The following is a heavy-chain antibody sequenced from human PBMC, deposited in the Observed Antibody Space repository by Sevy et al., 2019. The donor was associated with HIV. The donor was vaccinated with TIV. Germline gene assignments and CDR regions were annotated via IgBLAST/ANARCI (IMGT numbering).Heavy chain of an antibody. CDR1: GFTFSSYE. Sequence: GESLKISCAASGFTFSSYEMNGVRQAPGKGLEWVSYISNSGTTISYSDSVKGRFTISRDNARNSLYLQMNSLRAEDTAVYYCARDLPPSATTVAHFDCWGQGTLVTVSS. J-gene: IGHJ4*02. CDR3: ARDLPPSATTVAHFDC. D-gene: IGHD4-17*01. CDR2: ISNSGTTI. V-gene: IGHV3-48*03.